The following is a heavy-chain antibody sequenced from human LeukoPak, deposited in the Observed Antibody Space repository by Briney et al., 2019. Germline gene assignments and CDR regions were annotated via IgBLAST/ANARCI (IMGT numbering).Heavy chain of an antibody. CDR1: GYTFTGYY. CDR2: INPKSGDT. J-gene: IGHJ5*02. CDR3: ARPNGDYYNWFDP. Sequence: ASVMLSCKASGYTFTGYYIHWVRQAPGQGLEWMGWINPKSGDTNYAQKFQDRVTLTRDTSIRTAYMELTDLRSDDTAVYYCARPNGDYYNWFDPWGQGTLVTVSS. V-gene: IGHV1-2*02. D-gene: IGHD4-17*01.